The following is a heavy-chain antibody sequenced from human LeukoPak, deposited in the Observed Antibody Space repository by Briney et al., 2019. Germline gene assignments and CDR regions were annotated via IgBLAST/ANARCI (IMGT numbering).Heavy chain of an antibody. V-gene: IGHV1-2*04. CDR2: INPNSGGT. CDR3: ARASFSGSSLNFDY. Sequence: ASVKVSCKASGYTFTGYYMHWVRQAPGQGLEWMGWINPNSGGTNYAQKFQGWVTMTRVTSISTAYMELSRLRSDDTAVYYCARASFSGSSLNFDYWGQGTLVTVSS. D-gene: IGHD1-26*01. J-gene: IGHJ4*02. CDR1: GYTFTGYY.